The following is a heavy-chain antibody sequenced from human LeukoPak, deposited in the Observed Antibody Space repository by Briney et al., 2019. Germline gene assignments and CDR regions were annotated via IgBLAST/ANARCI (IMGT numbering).Heavy chain of an antibody. CDR1: AFTFSSYG. D-gene: IGHD3-10*01. J-gene: IGHJ4*01. CDR3: TKVMRGRASFGSGSSLDY. CDR2: MSGSGDSR. Sequence: PAGALRLFSAAFAFTFSSYGMQWVWHRPATGLEWVSAMSGSGDSRYYADSVMGRFTISRANSKTTLFLEMDSLRVEDSAVYYCTKVMRGRASFGSGSSLDYWGQGTVVPVSP. V-gene: IGHV3-23*01.